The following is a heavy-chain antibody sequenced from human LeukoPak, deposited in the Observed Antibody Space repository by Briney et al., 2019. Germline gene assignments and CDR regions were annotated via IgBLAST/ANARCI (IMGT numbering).Heavy chain of an antibody. V-gene: IGHV1-69*05. Sequence: GASVKVSCKASGDTFSSYGLSWVRQAPGQGLEWMGRIIHISGIANYAQKFQDRVTINTDESTSTVYMELSSLRSEDTAVYYCARDLYYYDSGGPDYWGQGTLVSVSS. CDR3: ARDLYYYDSGGPDY. CDR1: GDTFSSYG. J-gene: IGHJ4*02. D-gene: IGHD3-22*01. CDR2: IIHISGIA.